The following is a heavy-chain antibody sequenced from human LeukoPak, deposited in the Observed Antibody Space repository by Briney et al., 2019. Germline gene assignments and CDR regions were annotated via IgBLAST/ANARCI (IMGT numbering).Heavy chain of an antibody. D-gene: IGHD1-26*01. CDR2: ISYDGSNQ. V-gene: IGHV3-30*19. CDR3: ARSFGGSYPHFDY. Sequence: GGSLRLSCAASGFTFSSNWMHWVRQAPGKGLEWVAVISYDGSNQYYTDSVKGRFTISRDNSKNTLYLQMNSLRAEDTAVYYCARSFGGSYPHFDYWGQGALVTVSS. J-gene: IGHJ4*02. CDR1: GFTFSSNW.